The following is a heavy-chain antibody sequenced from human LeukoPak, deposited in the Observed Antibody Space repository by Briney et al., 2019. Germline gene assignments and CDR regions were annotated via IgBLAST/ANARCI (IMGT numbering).Heavy chain of an antibody. J-gene: IGHJ4*02. Sequence: ASVKVSCKASGYTFTGYYMHWVRQAPGQGLEWMGWINPNSGGKNYAQKFQGRVTMTRDTSLSTAYMELSRLRSDDTAVYYCARGYSGYEDYFDYWGQGTLVTVSS. CDR3: ARGYSGYEDYFDY. CDR1: GYTFTGYY. V-gene: IGHV1-2*02. D-gene: IGHD5-12*01. CDR2: INPNSGGK.